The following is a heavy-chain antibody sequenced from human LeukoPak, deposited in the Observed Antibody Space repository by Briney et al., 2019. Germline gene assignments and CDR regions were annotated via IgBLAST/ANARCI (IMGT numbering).Heavy chain of an antibody. D-gene: IGHD2/OR15-2a*01. CDR1: GFTFSSYG. CDR3: ALLDDVLRHYYYYMDV. J-gene: IGHJ6*03. CDR2: IRYDGSNK. Sequence: PGGSLRLSCAASGFTFSSYGMHWVRQAPGKGLEWVAFIRYDGSNKYYADSVKGRFTISRDNSKNTLYLQMNSLRAEDTAVYYCALLDDVLRHYYYYMDVWGKGTTVTISS. V-gene: IGHV3-30*02.